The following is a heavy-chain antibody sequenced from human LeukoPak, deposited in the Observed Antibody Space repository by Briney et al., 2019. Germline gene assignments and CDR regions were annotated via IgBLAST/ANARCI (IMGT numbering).Heavy chain of an antibody. CDR2: ISGSGSDI. D-gene: IGHD1-26*01. CDR3: AKDSAVGATRDYFDY. V-gene: IGHV3-23*01. J-gene: IGHJ4*02. CDR1: GFSFSTDA. Sequence: GGSLILSCAASGFSFSTDAMSWVRQAPGKVLEWVSSISGSGSDIYYADSVKGRFTISRDNSQDTLYLQMNSLRADDTAVYYCAKDSAVGATRDYFDYWGQGTLATVSS.